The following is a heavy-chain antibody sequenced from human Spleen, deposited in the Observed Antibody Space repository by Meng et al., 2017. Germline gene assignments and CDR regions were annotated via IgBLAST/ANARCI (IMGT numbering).Heavy chain of an antibody. CDR2: INRSGST. D-gene: IGHD6-19*01. V-gene: IGHV4-34*02. CDR3: AREIAVAAHYYWYFDL. Sequence: VQLKRWGQGLLKASETLSLTFAVYGGSFSGYYWSWIRQPPGKGLEWIGEINRSGSTTYNPSLKSRVTISVDTSKNQFSLKLSSVTAADTAVYYCAREIAVAAHYYWYFDLWGRGTLVTVSS. J-gene: IGHJ2*01. CDR1: GGSFSGYY.